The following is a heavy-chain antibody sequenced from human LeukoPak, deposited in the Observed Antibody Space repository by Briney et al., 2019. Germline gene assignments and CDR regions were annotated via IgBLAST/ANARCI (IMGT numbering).Heavy chain of an antibody. CDR1: VGSLSSSSYY. CDR3: ARLRRRQLLIA. Sequence: SETLSLTCTVSVGSLSSSSYYWGWIRQPPGKGLEWIGSIYYSGSTYYNPSLKSRVTISVDTSKNQFSLKLSSVTAADTAVYYCARLRRRQLLIAWGQGTLVTVSS. J-gene: IGHJ4*02. V-gene: IGHV4-39*01. D-gene: IGHD2-2*01. CDR2: IYYSGST.